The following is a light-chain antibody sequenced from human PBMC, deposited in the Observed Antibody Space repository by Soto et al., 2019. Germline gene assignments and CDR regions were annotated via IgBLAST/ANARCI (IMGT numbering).Light chain of an antibody. V-gene: IGKV1-39*01. Sequence: DIQITQSPSALSASVGDRVTISCRASQSISKYLNWYQQKPGTAPRLLIYGASSVKTGVPPRFSGSGSGRDFTLTISSLRPEDSATYFCQQSSDSPPWTFGQGTKVEIK. J-gene: IGKJ1*01. CDR1: QSISKY. CDR3: QQSSDSPPWT. CDR2: GAS.